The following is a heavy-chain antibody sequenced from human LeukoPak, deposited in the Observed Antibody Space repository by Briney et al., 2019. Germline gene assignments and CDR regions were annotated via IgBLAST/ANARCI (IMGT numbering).Heavy chain of an antibody. CDR1: GYTFTSYA. Sequence: ASVKVSFKASGYTFTSYAMHWVRQAPGQRLEWMGWINAGNGNTKYSQKFQGRVTITRDTSASTAYMELSSLRSEDTAVYYCARAIGGSYYRFYFDYWGQGTLVTVSS. D-gene: IGHD1-26*01. V-gene: IGHV1-3*01. CDR2: INAGNGNT. J-gene: IGHJ4*02. CDR3: ARAIGGSYYRFYFDY.